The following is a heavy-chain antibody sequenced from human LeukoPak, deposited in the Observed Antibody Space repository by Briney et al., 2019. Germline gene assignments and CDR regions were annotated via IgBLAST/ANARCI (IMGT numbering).Heavy chain of an antibody. Sequence: KSSETLFLTCTVSGYSITSGYYCGWIRQAPGKGLEWIGNFYHSGSTYYNPSLKSRVTISIDTSKNQCSLKLSSMTAADTAMYYCARGEGYFNYYIDVWGKGTTVTVSS. CDR1: GYSITSGYY. J-gene: IGHJ6*03. CDR3: ARGEGYFNYYIDV. V-gene: IGHV4-38-2*02. CDR2: FYHSGST. D-gene: IGHD1-26*01.